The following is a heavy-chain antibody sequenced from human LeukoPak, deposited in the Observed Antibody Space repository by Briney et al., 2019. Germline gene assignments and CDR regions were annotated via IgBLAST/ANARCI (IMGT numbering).Heavy chain of an antibody. CDR3: VKPSRAGTWYYYMDV. Sequence: GGSLRLSCAASGFTVSRHGMHWVRQPPGKGLEWVAVIWSDGSNKYDTGSVKGRFTVSRDNAKNTLYMQMDSLRAEDTAVYYCVKPSRAGTWYYYMDVWGSGTTVIVSS. J-gene: IGHJ6*03. CDR1: GFTVSRHG. D-gene: IGHD6-25*01. V-gene: IGHV3-33*06. CDR2: IWSDGSNK.